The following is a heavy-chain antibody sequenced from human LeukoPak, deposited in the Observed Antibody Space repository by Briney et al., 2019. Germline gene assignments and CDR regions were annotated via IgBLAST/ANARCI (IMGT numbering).Heavy chain of an antibody. V-gene: IGHV1-18*01. CDR3: ARDPGSDYGYYYYYMDA. CDR2: ISAYNGNT. Sequence: ASVKVSCKASGYTFTSYGISWVRQAPGQGLEWMGWISAYNGNTNYAQKLQGRVTMTTDTSTSTAYMELRSLRSDDTAVYYCARDPGSDYGYYYYYMDAWGKGTTVTVSS. CDR1: GYTFTSYG. D-gene: IGHD4-17*01. J-gene: IGHJ6*03.